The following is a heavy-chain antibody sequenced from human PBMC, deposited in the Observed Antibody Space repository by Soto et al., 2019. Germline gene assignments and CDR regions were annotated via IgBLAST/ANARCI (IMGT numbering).Heavy chain of an antibody. V-gene: IGHV3-30*18. CDR3: AKDKYYYYYGMDV. CDR2: ISYDGSNK. J-gene: IGHJ6*02. CDR1: GFTFSSYV. Sequence: GGSLRLSCAASGFTFSSYVMNWVSQAPGKGLEWVAVISYDGSNKYYADSVKGRFTISRDNSKNTLYLQMNSLRAEDTAVYYCAKDKYYYYYGMDVWGQGTTVTVSS.